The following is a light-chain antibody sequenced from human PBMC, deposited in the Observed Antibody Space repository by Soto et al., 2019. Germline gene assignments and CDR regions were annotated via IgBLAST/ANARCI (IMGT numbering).Light chain of an antibody. CDR1: QSISSW. CDR3: QQYNRSLT. V-gene: IGKV1-5*03. CDR2: KAS. J-gene: IGKJ4*01. Sequence: DIQMTQSPSTLSASVGDRVTITCRASQSISSWLAWYQQKPGKAPKLLIYKASSLESGVPSRFSGSGSGTEFTLTISSLQPDDFANYYCQQYNRSLTFGGGTKVEIK.